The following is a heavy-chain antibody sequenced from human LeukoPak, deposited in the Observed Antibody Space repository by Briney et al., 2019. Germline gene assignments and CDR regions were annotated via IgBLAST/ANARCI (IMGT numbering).Heavy chain of an antibody. Sequence: GGSLRLSCAASGFTFSSYSMNWVRQAPGKGLEWVSSISSSSSYIYYADSEKGRFTISRDNAKNSLYLQMNSLRAEDTAVYYCARDDIVVVPAASYFDYWGQGTLVTVSS. CDR1: GFTFSSYS. CDR2: ISSSSSYI. CDR3: ARDDIVVVPAASYFDY. V-gene: IGHV3-21*01. D-gene: IGHD2-2*01. J-gene: IGHJ4*02.